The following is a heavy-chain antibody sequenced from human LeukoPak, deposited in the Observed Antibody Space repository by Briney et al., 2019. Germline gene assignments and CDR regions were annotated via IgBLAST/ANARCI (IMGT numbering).Heavy chain of an antibody. V-gene: IGHV3-21*01. CDR2: ISVRSNYI. D-gene: IGHD3-22*01. J-gene: IGHJ4*02. Sequence: GGSLRLSCVASGYTFSSFSINWVRQAPGKGLEWFSSISVRSNYIYYADSVRGLLRISRDDARDSLFLQMNSLRAEDTAVYYCVRLRRNSDTSGYYYYYDFWGQGTLVTVSS. CDR3: VRLRRNSDTSGYYYYYDF. CDR1: GYTFSSFS.